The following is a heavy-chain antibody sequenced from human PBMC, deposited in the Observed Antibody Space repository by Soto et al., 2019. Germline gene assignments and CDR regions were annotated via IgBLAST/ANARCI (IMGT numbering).Heavy chain of an antibody. CDR1: GFTFSFYG. Sequence: SLRLSCAASGFTFSFYGIHWVRQAPGKGLEWVAVISYDGSNKYYADSVKGRFTISRDNSKNTLYLQMNSLRAEDTAVYYCAKEVYSSGWPLEYNWFDPWGQGTLVTVSS. V-gene: IGHV3-30*18. CDR3: AKEVYSSGWPLEYNWFDP. J-gene: IGHJ5*02. D-gene: IGHD6-19*01. CDR2: ISYDGSNK.